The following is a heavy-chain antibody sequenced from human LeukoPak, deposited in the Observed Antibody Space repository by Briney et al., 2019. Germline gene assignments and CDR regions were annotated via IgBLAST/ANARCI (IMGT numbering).Heavy chain of an antibody. Sequence: SETLSLTCTVYGGSINSYYWSWIRQPPGKGLEWIGHMYYSGGTNYNPSLKSRVTISVDTSKNQFSLKLSSVTAADTAVYYCTRRCKDAYTLYCFDYWGQGTLVTVSS. CDR2: MYYSGGT. CDR1: GGSINSYY. D-gene: IGHD5-24*01. V-gene: IGHV4-59*01. J-gene: IGHJ4*02. CDR3: TRRCKDAYTLYCFDY.